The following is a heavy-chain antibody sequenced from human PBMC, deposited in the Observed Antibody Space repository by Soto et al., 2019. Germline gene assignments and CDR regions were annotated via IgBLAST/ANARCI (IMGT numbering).Heavy chain of an antibody. CDR1: GFTFSSYA. Sequence: AQLLQSGGGLGQPGGSHRVSCAGSGFTFSSYAMSWVRQAPGKGLEWVSSITASGDTTYYADSVRGRFTISRDNSKNTLFLQMSSLTAQDTAVYYCAKSWQGYFYYGMDVWGQGTTVTVSS. CDR2: ITASGDTT. CDR3: AKSWQGYFYYGMDV. V-gene: IGHV3-23*01. D-gene: IGHD6-13*01. J-gene: IGHJ6*02.